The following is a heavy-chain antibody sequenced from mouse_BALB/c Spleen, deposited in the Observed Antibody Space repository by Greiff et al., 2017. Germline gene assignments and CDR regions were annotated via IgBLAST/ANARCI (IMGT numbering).Heavy chain of an antibody. J-gene: IGHJ3*01. D-gene: IGHD1-1*02. CDR2: IWAGGST. V-gene: IGHV2-9*02. CDR3: ARSDGRRAWFAY. Sequence: QVQLKESGPGLVAPSQSLSITCTVSGFSLTSYGVHWVRQPPGKGLEWLGVIWAGGSTNYNSALMSRLSISKDNSKSQFFLNMTSLQTDDTAIYYCARSDGRRAWFAYWGQGTLVTVSA. CDR1: GFSLTSYG.